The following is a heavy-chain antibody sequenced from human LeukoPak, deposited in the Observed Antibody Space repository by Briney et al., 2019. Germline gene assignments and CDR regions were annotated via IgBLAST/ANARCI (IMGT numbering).Heavy chain of an antibody. V-gene: IGHV4-61*01. CDR3: ARARMATITTLYDY. CDR2: LYYSGST. J-gene: IGHJ4*02. Sequence: RPSETLSLTCTVSGGSVSSGSYSWSWIRQPPGKGLEWIGYLYYSGSTRYNPSLKRRVTISVDTSKNQFSLKLSSVTAADTAVYYCARARMATITTLYDYWGQGTLVTVSS. CDR1: GGSVSSGSYS. D-gene: IGHD5-24*01.